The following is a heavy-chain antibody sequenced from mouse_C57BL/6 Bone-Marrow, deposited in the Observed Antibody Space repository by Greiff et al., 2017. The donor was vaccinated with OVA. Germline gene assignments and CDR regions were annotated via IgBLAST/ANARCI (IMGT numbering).Heavy chain of an antibody. CDR1: GYPFTSYW. V-gene: IGHV1-55*01. D-gene: IGHD1-1*01. J-gene: IGHJ2*01. CDR3: ARSGATVVAMDYFDY. Sequence: VQLQQPGAELVKPGASVKMSCKASGYPFTSYWITWVKQRPGQGLEWIGDIYPGSGSTNYNEKFKSKGTLTVDTSSSTAYMQLSSLTSEDSAVYYCARSGATVVAMDYFDYWGQGTTLTVSS. CDR2: IYPGSGST.